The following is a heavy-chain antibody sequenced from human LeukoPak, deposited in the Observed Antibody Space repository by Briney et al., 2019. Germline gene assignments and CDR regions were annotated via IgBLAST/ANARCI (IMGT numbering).Heavy chain of an antibody. CDR1: GFTFSSYA. J-gene: IGHJ5*02. Sequence: GGTLRLSCAASGFTFSSYAMSWVRQAPGKGLEWVSTVSGSGGSTYYADSVKGRFTISRDNSKNTLYLQMNSLRADDTAVYYCAKGRGYSYGPNWFDPWGQGTLVTVSS. CDR2: VSGSGGST. CDR3: AKGRGYSYGPNWFDP. D-gene: IGHD5-18*01. V-gene: IGHV3-23*01.